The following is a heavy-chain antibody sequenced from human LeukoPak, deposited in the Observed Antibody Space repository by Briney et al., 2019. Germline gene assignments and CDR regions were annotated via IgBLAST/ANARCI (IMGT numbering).Heavy chain of an antibody. V-gene: IGHV3-21*01. CDR2: ISSSSSYI. CDR3: ARVRSGYSHENYFDY. Sequence: AGGSLRLSCAASGFTFSSYSMNWVRQASGKGLEWVSSISSSSSYIYYADSVKGRFTISRDNAKNSLYLQMNSLRAEDTAVYYCARVRSGYSHENYFDYWGQGTLVTVSS. D-gene: IGHD5-18*01. J-gene: IGHJ4*02. CDR1: GFTFSSYS.